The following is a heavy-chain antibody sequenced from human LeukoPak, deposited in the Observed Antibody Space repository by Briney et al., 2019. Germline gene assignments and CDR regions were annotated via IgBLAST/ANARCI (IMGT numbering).Heavy chain of an antibody. CDR3: AREVWGPEY. CDR1: GFTFSRYA. Sequence: GGSLRLSCAASGFTFSRYAMHWVRQAPGKGLEWVAVISYDGSNKYYADSVKGRFTISRDNTKNSVYLQMSSLRAEDTAVYYCAREVWGPEYWGQGTLVTVSS. J-gene: IGHJ4*02. V-gene: IGHV3-30-3*01. CDR2: ISYDGSNK. D-gene: IGHD1-14*01.